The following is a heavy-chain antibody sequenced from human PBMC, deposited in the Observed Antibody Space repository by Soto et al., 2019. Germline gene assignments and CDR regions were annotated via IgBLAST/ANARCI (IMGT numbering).Heavy chain of an antibody. D-gene: IGHD5-12*01. J-gene: IGHJ4*02. V-gene: IGHV1-69*13. CDR2: IIPVFGTT. CDR3: ARGPPRHSAYDIMASFDY. CDR1: GGPFSNFA. Sequence: SVKVSCKTSGGPFSNFAISWLRQAPGQGLEWIGGIIPVFGTTNHAPKFQGRVTITAGASTTTAYMELSSLRSDDTAVYYCARGPPRHSAYDIMASFDYWGQGTLVTVSS.